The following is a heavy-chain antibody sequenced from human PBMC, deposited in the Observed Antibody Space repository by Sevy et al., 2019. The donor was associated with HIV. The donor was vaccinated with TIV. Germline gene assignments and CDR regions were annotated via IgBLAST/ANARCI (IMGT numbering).Heavy chain of an antibody. V-gene: IGHV3-15*01. Sequence: GGSLRLSCAASGFSFTNAWMSWVRQAPGKGLEWVGRIKSIPDGGTTDYPAPVKGRFTITRDDSKNTLFLQMNSLKIEDTGVYYGTTVAAAGQYDYWGQGTLVTVSS. D-gene: IGHD6-13*01. CDR1: GFSFTNAW. CDR2: IKSIPDGGTT. J-gene: IGHJ4*02. CDR3: TTVAAAGQYDY.